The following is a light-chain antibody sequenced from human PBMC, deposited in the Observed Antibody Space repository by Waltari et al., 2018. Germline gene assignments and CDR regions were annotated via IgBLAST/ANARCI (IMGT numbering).Light chain of an antibody. V-gene: IGKV4-1*01. CDR2: WAS. CDR1: QSVLYSSNNNNY. CDR3: QQYFSAPYT. J-gene: IGKJ2*01. Sequence: DIVMTQSPDSLAVSLGERATVHCRSSQSVLYSSNNNNYLTWYHKKPGQPPKLLIYWASTRESGVPDRVSGSGSGTDFTLTISSLQAEDVAVYYCQQYFSAPYTFGQGTKLEIK.